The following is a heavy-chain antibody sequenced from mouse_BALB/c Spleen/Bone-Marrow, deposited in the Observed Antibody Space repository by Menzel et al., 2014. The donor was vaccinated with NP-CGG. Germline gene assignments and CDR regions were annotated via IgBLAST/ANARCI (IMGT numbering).Heavy chain of an antibody. D-gene: IGHD1-3*01. CDR1: GFNIKDTY. V-gene: IGHV14-3*02. CDR3: ARQEFAIYWYFDV. CDR2: MDPANGNT. Sequence: VQLKESGAELVKPGASVKLSCSASGFNIKDTYMHWVKQRPEQGLEWIGRMDPANGNTKYDPKFQDKATITADTSSNTVDLQLSSLTFEDTAVYYCARQEFAIYWYFDVWGAGTTVTVSS. J-gene: IGHJ1*01.